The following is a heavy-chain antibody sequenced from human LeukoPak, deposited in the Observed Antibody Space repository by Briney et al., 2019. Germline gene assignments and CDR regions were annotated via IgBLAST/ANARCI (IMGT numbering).Heavy chain of an antibody. V-gene: IGHV3-30*02. CDR1: GFTFSSYG. D-gene: IGHD2-15*01. J-gene: IGHJ6*03. CDR3: ARDQYCSGGSCYVDV. CDR2: IRYDGSNK. Sequence: PGGSLKLSCAASGFTFSSYGMHWVRQAPGKGLEWVAFIRYDGSNKYYADSVKGRFTISRDNSKNTLYLQMNSLRAEDTAVYYCARDQYCSGGSCYVDVWGKGTTVTVSS.